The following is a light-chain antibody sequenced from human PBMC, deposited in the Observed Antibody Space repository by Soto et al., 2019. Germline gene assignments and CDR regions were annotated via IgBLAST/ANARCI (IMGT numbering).Light chain of an antibody. V-gene: IGKV3-20*01. CDR3: QHYGTSAL. J-gene: IGKJ3*01. Sequence: EIVLTQSPGTLSLSPGERATLSCRASQSVSSSYLAWYQQKPGQAPRLLIYDASRANGITDRFSGSVSGTDFTLTITRLEPEDFAVYYCQHYGTSALFGPGNKVDI. CDR2: DAS. CDR1: QSVSSSY.